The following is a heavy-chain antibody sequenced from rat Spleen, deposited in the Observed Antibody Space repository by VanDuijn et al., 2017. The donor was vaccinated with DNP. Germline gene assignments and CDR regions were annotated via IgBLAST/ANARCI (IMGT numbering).Heavy chain of an antibody. CDR2: ISTGGGNT. CDR3: ARQSPTTVGGIDY. V-gene: IGHV5-25*01. J-gene: IGHJ2*01. D-gene: IGHD1-1*01. CDR1: GFTFSDYN. Sequence: EVQLVESGGGLVQPGRSLKLSCAASGFTFSDYNMAWVRQAPKKGLEWVAAISTGGGNTYYRDSVKGRFTISRDNAKSTLYLQMNSLRSEDMATYYCARQSPTTVGGIDYWGQGVMVTVSS.